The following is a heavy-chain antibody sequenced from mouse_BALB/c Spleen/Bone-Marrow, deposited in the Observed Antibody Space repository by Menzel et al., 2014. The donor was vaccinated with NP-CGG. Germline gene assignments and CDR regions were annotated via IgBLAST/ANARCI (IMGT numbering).Heavy chain of an antibody. CDR1: GFTFNTNA. D-gene: IGHD2-1*01. CDR2: IRSKSNNYAT. J-gene: IGHJ4*01. V-gene: IGHV10S3*01. CDR3: VRDDGNPYYYAMDY. Sequence: EVMLVESGGGLVQPKGSLKLSCAASGFTFNTNAMNWVRQAPGKGLEWVARIRSKSNNYATYYADSVKDRFTISRDDSQSMLYLQMNNLKTEDTAMYYCVRDDGNPYYYAMDYWGQGTSVTVSS.